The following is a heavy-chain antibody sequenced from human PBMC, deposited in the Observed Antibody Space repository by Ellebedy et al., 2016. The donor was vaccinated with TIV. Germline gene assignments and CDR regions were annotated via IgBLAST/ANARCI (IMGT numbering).Heavy chain of an antibody. CDR3: AIFELDSGYEEAFDY. Sequence: GESLKISXKGSGYSFTSYWIGWVRQMPGKGLEWMGIIYPGDSDTRYSPSFQGQVTISADKSISTAYLQWSSLKASDTAMYYCAIFELDSGYEEAFDYWGQGTLVTVSS. V-gene: IGHV5-51*01. J-gene: IGHJ4*02. CDR2: IYPGDSDT. CDR1: GYSFTSYW. D-gene: IGHD5-12*01.